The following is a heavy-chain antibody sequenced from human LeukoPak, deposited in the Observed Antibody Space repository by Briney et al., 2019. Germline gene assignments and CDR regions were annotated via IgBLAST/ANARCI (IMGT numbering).Heavy chain of an antibody. CDR1: GYSISSGYY. J-gene: IGHJ4*02. V-gene: IGHV4-38-2*02. Sequence: PSETLSLTCTVSGYSISSGYYWGWIRQPPGKGLEWIGSIYNSGSTYYNPSLKSRVTISVDTSKNQFSLRLSSVTAADTAVYYCARDGLHYYDSSGYTGIDYWGQGTLVTVSS. CDR3: ARDGLHYYDSSGYTGIDY. CDR2: IYNSGST. D-gene: IGHD3-22*01.